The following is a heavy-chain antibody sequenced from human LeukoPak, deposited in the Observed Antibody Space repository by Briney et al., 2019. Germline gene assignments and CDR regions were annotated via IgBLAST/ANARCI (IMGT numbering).Heavy chain of an antibody. D-gene: IGHD5-18*01. CDR1: GGSISSSSYY. CDR2: IYYSGST. CDR3: AGGRGDSYGYTHYFDY. J-gene: IGHJ4*02. Sequence: PSETLSLTCTVSGGSISSSSYYWGWIRQPPGKGREWIGSIYYSGSTYYNPSLKSRVTISVDTSKNQFSLKLSSVTAADTAVYYCAGGRGDSYGYTHYFDYWGQGTLVTVSP. V-gene: IGHV4-39*07.